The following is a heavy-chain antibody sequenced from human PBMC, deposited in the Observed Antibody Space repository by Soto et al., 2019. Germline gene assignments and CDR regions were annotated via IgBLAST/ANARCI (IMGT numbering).Heavy chain of an antibody. J-gene: IGHJ3*02. V-gene: IGHV1-69*13. CDR2: IIPIFGTA. D-gene: IGHD3-3*01. CDR1: GGTFSSYA. Sequence: SVKVSCKASGGTFSSYAISWVRQAPGQGLEWMGGIIPIFGTANYAQKFQGRVTITADESTSTAYMELSSLRSEDTAVYYCARGGTIFGVVTPGAFDIWGQGTMVTVSS. CDR3: ARGGTIFGVVTPGAFDI.